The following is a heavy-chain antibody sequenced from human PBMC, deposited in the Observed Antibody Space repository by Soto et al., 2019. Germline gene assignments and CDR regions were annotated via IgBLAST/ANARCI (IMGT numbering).Heavy chain of an antibody. J-gene: IGHJ6*02. CDR1: GFTFSSYG. Sequence: QVQLVESGGGVVQPGRSLRLSCAASGFTFSSYGMHWVRQAPGKGLEWVAVIWYDGSNKYYADSVKGRFTISRDNSKNTLYLQMNSLRAEDTAVYYCAREDNKGFGGLWGYYGMDVWGQGTTVTVSS. CDR3: AREDNKGFGGLWGYYGMDV. V-gene: IGHV3-33*01. D-gene: IGHD3-10*01. CDR2: IWYDGSNK.